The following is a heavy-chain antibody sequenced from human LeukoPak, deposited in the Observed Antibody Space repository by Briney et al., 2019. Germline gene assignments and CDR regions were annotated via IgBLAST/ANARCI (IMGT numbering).Heavy chain of an antibody. J-gene: IGHJ4*02. Sequence: GGSLRLSCAASGFTFSSYAMHWVRQAPGKGLEWVAVISYDGSNKYYADSVKGRFTISRDNSKNTLYLQMNSLRAEDTAVYYYARDAGRSSGWYFDYWGQGTLVTVSS. D-gene: IGHD6-19*01. CDR1: GFTFSSYA. CDR2: ISYDGSNK. V-gene: IGHV3-30*04. CDR3: ARDAGRSSGWYFDY.